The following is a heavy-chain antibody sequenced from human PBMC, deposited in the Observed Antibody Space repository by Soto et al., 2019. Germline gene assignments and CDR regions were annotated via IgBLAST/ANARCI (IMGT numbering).Heavy chain of an antibody. CDR1: GGSISSGGYY. V-gene: IGHV4-31*03. CDR2: IYYSGST. CDR3: ARDNRPYCSGGSCPGGGDAFDI. Sequence: QVQLQESGPGLVKPSQTLSLTCTVSGGSISSGGYYWSWIRQHPGKGLEWIGYIYYSGSTYYNPSLKSRVTISVDTSKNQFSLKLSSVTAADTAVYYCARDNRPYCSGGSCPGGGDAFDIWGQGTMVTVSS. J-gene: IGHJ3*02. D-gene: IGHD2-15*01.